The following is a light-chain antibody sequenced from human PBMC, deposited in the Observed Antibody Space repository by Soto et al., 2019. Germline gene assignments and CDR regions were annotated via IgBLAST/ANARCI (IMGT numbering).Light chain of an antibody. CDR1: SSDVGGYNY. Sequence: QSVLAQPASVSGSPGQSITISCTGTSSDVGGYNYVSWYQQHPGKAPELMIYEVSNRPSGDSNRFSGSKSGNTASLTISGLQAEDEADYYCSSYTSSSTLVFGTGTKVTVL. CDR2: EVS. CDR3: SSYTSSSTLV. V-gene: IGLV2-14*01. J-gene: IGLJ1*01.